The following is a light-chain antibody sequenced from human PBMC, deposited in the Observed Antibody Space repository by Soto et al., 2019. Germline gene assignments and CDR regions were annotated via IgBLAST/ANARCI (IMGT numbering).Light chain of an antibody. V-gene: IGKV1-5*01. J-gene: IGKJ1*01. CDR2: YAS. CDR1: QSISSW. CDR3: QQYNAN. Sequence: DVQMTQSPSTLSASVGDRVTITCRASQSISSWLAWYQSKPGKAPKLLIYYASTSKSGDPSRFSGSGSGTEFTLTIRILQPDDFATSHCQQYNANFGQGTKLELK.